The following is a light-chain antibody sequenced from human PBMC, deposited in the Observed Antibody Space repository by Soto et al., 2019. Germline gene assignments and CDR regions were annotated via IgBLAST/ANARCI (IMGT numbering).Light chain of an antibody. V-gene: IGKV3D-20*02. CDR1: QSVSSSY. J-gene: IGKJ5*01. Sequence: EIVLTHSPGTLSLSPGERATLSFSSSQSVSSSYLAWYQQKPGQAPRLLIYGASSRATGIPDRFSGSGSGTEFTLTISSLQSADSAVYYCQHRYNWLITFGQGTRLEIK. CDR2: GAS. CDR3: QHRYNWLIT.